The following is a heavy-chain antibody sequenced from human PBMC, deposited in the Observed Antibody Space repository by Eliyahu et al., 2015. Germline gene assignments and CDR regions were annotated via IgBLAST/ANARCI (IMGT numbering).Heavy chain of an antibody. D-gene: IGHD6-19*01. Sequence: VQLVESGGGLVEPGRSLRLSCVASGFRFDDYVMHWVRQAPGKGLEWVSGISWNSNSIGYADSVKGRFTISRDNAKNSLYLQMNSLRVEDTALYYCAKYGGPYTSVENYYYGMDGWGHGTTVTVS. CDR2: ISWNSNSI. CDR3: AKYGGPYTSVENYYYGMDG. J-gene: IGHJ6*02. CDR1: GFRFDDYV. V-gene: IGHV3-9*01.